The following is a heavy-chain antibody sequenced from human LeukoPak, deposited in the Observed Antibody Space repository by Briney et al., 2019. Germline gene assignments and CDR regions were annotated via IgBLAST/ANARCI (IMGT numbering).Heavy chain of an antibody. CDR2: ISGNGGST. CDR1: GFTFSSYA. CDR3: AKGGDSYYYYYMDV. J-gene: IGHJ6*03. V-gene: IGHV3-23*01. Sequence: GGSLRLSCAASGFTFSSYAMSWARQAPGKGLEWVSSISGNGGSTYYADSVKGRFTISRDKSRNTLSLQMNSLRAEDTAVYYCAKGGDSYYYYYMDVWGKGTTVTVSS.